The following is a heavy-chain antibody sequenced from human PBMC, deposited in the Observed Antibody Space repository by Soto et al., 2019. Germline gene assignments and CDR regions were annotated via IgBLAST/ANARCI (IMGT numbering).Heavy chain of an antibody. D-gene: IGHD4-17*01. CDR3: ARGQRWKGFDP. CDR2: MNPNSGNT. CDR1: GGTFSSYA. J-gene: IGHJ5*02. Sequence: QVQLVQSGAEVKKPGSSVKVSCKASGGTFSSYAISWVRQAPGQGLKWMGWMNPNSGNTGYAQKFQGRVTMTRNTSISTAYMELSSLRSEDTAVYYCARGQRWKGFDPWGQGTLVTVSS. V-gene: IGHV1-8*02.